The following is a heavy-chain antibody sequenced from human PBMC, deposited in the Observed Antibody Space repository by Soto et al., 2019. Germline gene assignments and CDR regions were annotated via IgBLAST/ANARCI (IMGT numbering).Heavy chain of an antibody. CDR1: GGSFSGYY. D-gene: IGHD1-26*01. CDR2: INHSGST. J-gene: IGHJ4*02. CDR3: AKDVRQDGRWDIDY. V-gene: IGHV4-34*01. Sequence: SETLSLTCAVYGGSFSGYYWSWIRQPPGRGLEWIGEINHSGSTNYNPSLKSRVTISVDTSKNQFSLKLSSVTADDTAVYYCAKDVRQDGRWDIDYWGRGTLVTVSS.